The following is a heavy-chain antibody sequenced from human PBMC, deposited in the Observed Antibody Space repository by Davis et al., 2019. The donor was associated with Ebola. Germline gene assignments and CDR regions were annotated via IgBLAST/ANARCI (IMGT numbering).Heavy chain of an antibody. CDR3: ARVPSYYDFWSGMNWFDP. CDR1: GYTFTGYY. Sequence: ASVKVSCKASGYTFTGYYMHWVRQAPGQGLEWMGWINPNSGGTNYAQKFQGRVTMTRDTSISTAYMELSRLRSDDTAVYYCARVPSYYDFWSGMNWFDPWGQGTLVTVSS. J-gene: IGHJ5*02. CDR2: INPNSGGT. D-gene: IGHD3-3*01. V-gene: IGHV1-2*02.